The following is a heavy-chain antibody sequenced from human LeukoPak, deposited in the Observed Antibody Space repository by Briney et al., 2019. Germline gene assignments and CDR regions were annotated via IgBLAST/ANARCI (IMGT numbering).Heavy chain of an antibody. D-gene: IGHD6-13*01. CDR1: GFTVSSNY. CDR3: AGLFPSWYGPRYFDY. Sequence: GGSLRLSCAASGFTVSSNYTSWVRQAPGKGLEWVSVIYSGGSTYYADSVKGRFTISRDNSKNTLYLQMNSLRAEDTAVYYCAGLFPSWYGPRYFDYWGQGTLVTVSS. V-gene: IGHV3-53*01. CDR2: IYSGGST. J-gene: IGHJ4*02.